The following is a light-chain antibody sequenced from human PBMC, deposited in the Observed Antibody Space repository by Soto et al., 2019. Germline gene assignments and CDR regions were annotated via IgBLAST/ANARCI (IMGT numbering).Light chain of an antibody. V-gene: IGKV1-39*01. Sequence: IQITQYPSSLSGSLGDRVTISCRASQSISSYLNWYQQKPGKAPELLIYGASSLHSGVPSRFSGSGSGTDFTLTISSLQPEDFATYFCQQSYSRPPTFGQGTKVDI. CDR1: QSISSY. J-gene: IGKJ1*01. CDR3: QQSYSRPPT. CDR2: GAS.